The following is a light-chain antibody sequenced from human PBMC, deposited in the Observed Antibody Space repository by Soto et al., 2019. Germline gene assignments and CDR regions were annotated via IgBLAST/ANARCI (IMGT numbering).Light chain of an antibody. CDR3: SSYTSTSSLV. V-gene: IGLV2-14*01. Sequence: QSALTQPASVSGSPGQSITVPCTGTSSDVGIYNYVSWYQQHPGKAPQLLIYEVNNRPSGVSHRFSGSKSGNTASLTISGLQAEDEADYYCSSYTSTSSLVFDGGTKLTVL. CDR1: SSDVGIYNY. CDR2: EVN. J-gene: IGLJ2*01.